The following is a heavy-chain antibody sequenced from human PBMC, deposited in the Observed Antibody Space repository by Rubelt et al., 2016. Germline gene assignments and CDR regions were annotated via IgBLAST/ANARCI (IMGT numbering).Heavy chain of an antibody. V-gene: IGHV3-21*01. CDR3: ARETGSHFGSSTAVDS. J-gene: IGHJ4*02. CDR1: GFTFSDAW. CDR2: ISSRSTYI. Sequence: EVQLVESGGGLVQPGGSLRVSCAASGFTFSDAWMNWVRQAPGKGLEWVSSISSRSTYIFYADSVKGRFTISRDNAKDSLYLQMNSLRVEDTAMYYCARETGSHFGSSTAVDSWGQGTLVTVSS. D-gene: IGHD3-10*01.